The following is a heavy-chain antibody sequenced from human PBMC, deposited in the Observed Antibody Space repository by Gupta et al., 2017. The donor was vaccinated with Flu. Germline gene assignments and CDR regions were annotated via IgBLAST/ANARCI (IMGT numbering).Heavy chain of an antibody. CDR3: AVGYSGYDYDY. V-gene: IGHV3-33*01. J-gene: IGHJ4*02. CDR2: IWYDGSNK. D-gene: IGHD5-12*01. Sequence: QVQLVESGGGVVQPGRSLRLSCAASGFTFSSYGMHWVRQAPGKGLEWVAVIWYDGSNKYYADSVKGRFTISRDNSKNTLYLQMNSLRAEDTAVYYCAVGYSGYDYDYWGQGTLVTVSS. CDR1: GFTFSSYG.